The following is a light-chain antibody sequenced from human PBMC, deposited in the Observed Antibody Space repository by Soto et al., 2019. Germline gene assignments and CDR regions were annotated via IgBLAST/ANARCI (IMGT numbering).Light chain of an antibody. Sequence: EIVLTQSPATLSLSPGERATLSCRASQSVSSYLAWYQQKPGQAPRLLIYDASNRATGIPARFSGSGSGTDFTLTISSLEPEDFAVYYCQQRRNWPPLTFGGGTTVEIK. J-gene: IGKJ4*01. CDR3: QQRRNWPPLT. CDR2: DAS. CDR1: QSVSSY. V-gene: IGKV3-11*01.